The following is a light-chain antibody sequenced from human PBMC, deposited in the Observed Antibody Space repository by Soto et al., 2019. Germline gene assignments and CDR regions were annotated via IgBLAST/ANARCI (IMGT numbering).Light chain of an antibody. CDR2: EVS. CDR3: SSYTSISTSYV. CDR1: RSDVGDYNY. J-gene: IGLJ1*01. V-gene: IGLV2-14*01. Sequence: QSALTQPASVSESPGQSIAISCTGTRSDVGDYNYVSWYQQHPGKAPKLMIYEVSNRPSGVSDRFSGSKSGNTASLTISGLQAEDEADYYCSSYTSISTSYVFGTGTKLTVL.